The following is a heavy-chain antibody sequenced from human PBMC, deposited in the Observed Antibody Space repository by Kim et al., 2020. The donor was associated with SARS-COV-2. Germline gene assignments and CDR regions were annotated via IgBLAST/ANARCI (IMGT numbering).Heavy chain of an antibody. D-gene: IGHD2-15*01. V-gene: IGHV3-23*03. CDR2: IYSGGSST. Sequence: GGSLRLSCAASGFTFSSYAMSWVRQAPGKGLEWVSVIYSGGSSTYYADSVKGRFTISRDNSKNTLYLQMNSLRAEDTAVYYCAKALGYCSGGSCCIDYWGQGTLVTVSS. CDR1: GFTFSSYA. J-gene: IGHJ4*02. CDR3: AKALGYCSGGSCCIDY.